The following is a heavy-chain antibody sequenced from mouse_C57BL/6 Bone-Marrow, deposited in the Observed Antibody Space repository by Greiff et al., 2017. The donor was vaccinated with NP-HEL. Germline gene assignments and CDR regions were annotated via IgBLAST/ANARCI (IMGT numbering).Heavy chain of an antibody. Sequence: VQLQQPGAELVRPGTSVKLSCKASGYTFTSYWMHWVKQRPGQGLEWIGVIDPSDSYTNYNQKFKGKATLTVDTSSSTAYMQLSSLTSEDSAVYYCARSWGDWGQVTLVTVSA. J-gene: IGHJ3*01. CDR3: ARSWGD. V-gene: IGHV1-59*01. CDR1: GYTFTSYW. CDR2: IDPSDSYT.